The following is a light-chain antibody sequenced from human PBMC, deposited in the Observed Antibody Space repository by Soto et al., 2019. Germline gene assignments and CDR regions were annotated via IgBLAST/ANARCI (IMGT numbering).Light chain of an antibody. Sequence: QSALTQPASVSGSLGQSSTLSCTGTRSDVGGFDYVSWYQVYPGKAPKLMIYEVTNRPLGVSNRFSGSKSGNTASLTISGLLADDEADGYCASYTDNLTWVFGGGTNLFVL. V-gene: IGLV2-14*01. CDR2: EVT. J-gene: IGLJ3*02. CDR3: ASYTDNLTWV. CDR1: RSDVGGFDY.